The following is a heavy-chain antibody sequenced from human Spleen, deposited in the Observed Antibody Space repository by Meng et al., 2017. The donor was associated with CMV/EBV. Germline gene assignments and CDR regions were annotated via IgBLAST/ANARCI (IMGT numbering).Heavy chain of an antibody. CDR1: GFTFNNYS. V-gene: IGHV3-21*01. CDR3: ARDGALGLHYARPYYYYGMDV. Sequence: GGSLRLSCAASGFTFNNYSMNWVRQAPGKGLEWVSSIGSGSTYTFYADSVKGRFTISRDNAKNSLFLQMNSLRAEDTAVYYCARDGALGLHYARPYYYYGMDVWGQGTTVTVSS. J-gene: IGHJ6*02. CDR2: IGSGSTYT. D-gene: IGHD4-11*01.